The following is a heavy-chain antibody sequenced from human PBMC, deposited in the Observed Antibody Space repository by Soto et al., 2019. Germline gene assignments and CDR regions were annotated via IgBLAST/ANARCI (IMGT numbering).Heavy chain of an antibody. V-gene: IGHV3-30*09. Sequence: QVQLVESGGGVVQPGRSLRLSCAASGFIFSDYAMHWVRQAPGKGLEWVAVISYGGDNKYYADSVRGRFAISRDNLKNTVDLQMTSLNPEDTAVYHCAKARHSTSWYGLEADFWGQGTLVTGSS. D-gene: IGHD6-13*01. J-gene: IGHJ4*02. CDR2: ISYGGDNK. CDR1: GFIFSDYA. CDR3: AKARHSTSWYGLEADF.